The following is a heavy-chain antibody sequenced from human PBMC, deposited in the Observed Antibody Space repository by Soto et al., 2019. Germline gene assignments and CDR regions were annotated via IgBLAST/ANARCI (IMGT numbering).Heavy chain of an antibody. V-gene: IGHV1-69*13. Sequence: SVKVSCKASNDSLSSHFIHWVRQAPGQGLEWMGGTIPIFGTANYAQKFQGRVTITADESTSTAYMELSSLRSEDTAVYYCARGLLLTFWFDPWGQGTLVTVS. CDR2: TIPIFGTA. D-gene: IGHD3-10*01. J-gene: IGHJ5*02. CDR3: ARGLLLTFWFDP. CDR1: NDSLSSHF.